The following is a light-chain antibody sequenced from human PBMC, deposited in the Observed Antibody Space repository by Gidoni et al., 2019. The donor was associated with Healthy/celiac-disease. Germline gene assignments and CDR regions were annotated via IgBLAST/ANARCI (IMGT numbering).Light chain of an antibody. Sequence: DIQMTQSPSTLSASVGDRVTITCRASQSINSWLAWYQQKPGKAPKLLIYKASSLKNGVPSRFSGSGSGTEFTLTISSLQPDDFATYYCQQYDSYLGITFGPGTKVDIK. CDR3: QQYDSYLGIT. CDR2: KAS. V-gene: IGKV1-5*03. CDR1: QSINSW. J-gene: IGKJ3*01.